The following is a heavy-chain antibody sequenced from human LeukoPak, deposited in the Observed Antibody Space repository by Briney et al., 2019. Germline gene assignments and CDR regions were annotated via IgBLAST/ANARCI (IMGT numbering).Heavy chain of an antibody. CDR3: ARDFSSSSTVYSYSSMDV. J-gene: IGHJ6*03. D-gene: IGHD6-6*01. CDR1: GGSISSRPYY. Sequence: PSETLSLTCTVSGGSISSRPYYWGWVRQPPGKGLEWIGTISYSGTTYYSPSLKSRVTISLDTAKNQFSLKLSSVTAADPAIYYCARDFSSSSTVYSYSSMDVWGKGTTVTVSS. CDR2: ISYSGTT. V-gene: IGHV4-39*07.